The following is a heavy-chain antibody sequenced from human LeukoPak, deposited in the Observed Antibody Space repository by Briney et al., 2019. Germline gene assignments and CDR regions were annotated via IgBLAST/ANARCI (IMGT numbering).Heavy chain of an antibody. CDR3: ARLRGGAY. V-gene: IGHV3-7*01. J-gene: IGHJ1*01. CDR2: IKQDGGET. CDR1: GFTFSTYW. D-gene: IGHD4-17*01. Sequence: GSLRLSCAASGFTFSTYWMTWVRQARGKGLEWVANIKQDGGETYYVDSVEGRFTISRDNAKNSLYLQMNSLRAEDTALYYCARLRGGAYWGQGTLVTVSS.